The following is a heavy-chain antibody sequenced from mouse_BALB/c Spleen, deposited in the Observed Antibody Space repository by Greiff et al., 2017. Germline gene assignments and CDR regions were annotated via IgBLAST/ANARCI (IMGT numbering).Heavy chain of an antibody. CDR2: ISSGGSYT. V-gene: IGHV5-9-3*01. CDR3: ARPGRGGTWFAY. D-gene: IGHD3-1*01. Sequence: DVHLVESGGGLVKPGGSLKLSCAASGFTFSSYAMSWVRQTPEKRLEWVATISSGGSYTYYPDSVKGRFTISRDNAKNTLYLQMSSLRSEDTAMYYCARPGRGGTWFAYWGQGTLVTVSA. CDR1: GFTFSSYA. J-gene: IGHJ3*01.